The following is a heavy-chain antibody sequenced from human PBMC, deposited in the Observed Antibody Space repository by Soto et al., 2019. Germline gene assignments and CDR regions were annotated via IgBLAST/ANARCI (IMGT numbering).Heavy chain of an antibody. V-gene: IGHV3-33*08. J-gene: IGHJ4*02. CDR1: GFAFSTYG. CDR2: IWADGSRQ. CDR3: VGGTGSWGLSDY. D-gene: IGHD3-9*01. Sequence: QVQLVESGGGVIQPGRSLRLSCSASGFAFSTYGMHWVRQAPGKGLEWVAVIWADGSRQFYGDSVKGRFTISRDNSKNTLYLQMNSLRVDDKAVYYCVGGTGSWGLSDYWGQGTLVTVSS.